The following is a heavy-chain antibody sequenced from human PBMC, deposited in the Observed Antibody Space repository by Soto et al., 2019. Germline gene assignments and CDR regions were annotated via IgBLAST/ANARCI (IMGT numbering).Heavy chain of an antibody. J-gene: IGHJ4*02. V-gene: IGHV3-33*03. D-gene: IGHD6-19*01. Sequence: GGSLRLSCIASGFTFSTSAMHWVRQAPGKGLEWVAVIWYDGSNKYYADSVKGRFTISRDNAKNSLYLQMNSLRAEDTAVYYCASFYGYSSGWYFDYWGQGTLVTVSS. CDR1: GFTFSTSA. CDR3: ASFYGYSSGWYFDY. CDR2: IWYDGSNK.